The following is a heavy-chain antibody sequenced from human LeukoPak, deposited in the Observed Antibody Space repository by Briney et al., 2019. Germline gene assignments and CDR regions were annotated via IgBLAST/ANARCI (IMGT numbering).Heavy chain of an antibody. D-gene: IGHD1-26*01. CDR3: ARGIYPGTLGAYGDY. Sequence: GASVKVSCKASGGTFSSYAISWVRQAPGQGLEWMGGIIPIFGTANYAQKFQGRVTITADESTSTAYMELSSLRSEDTAVYYCARGIYPGTLGAYGDYWGQGTLVTVSS. CDR2: IIPIFGTA. V-gene: IGHV1-69*13. J-gene: IGHJ4*02. CDR1: GGTFSSYA.